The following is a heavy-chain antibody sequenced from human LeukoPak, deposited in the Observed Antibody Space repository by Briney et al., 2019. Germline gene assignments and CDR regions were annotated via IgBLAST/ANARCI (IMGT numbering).Heavy chain of an antibody. J-gene: IGHJ1*01. CDR2: INPNSGGT. D-gene: IGHD3-22*01. Sequence: ASVKVSCKASGYTFTGYYMHWVRQAPGQGLEWMGWINPNSGGTNYAQKFQGRVTMTRDTSISTAYMELSRLRSDDTAVYYCAREMVQSVYYDSRLGYFQHWGQGTLVTVSS. CDR3: AREMVQSVYYDSRLGYFQH. V-gene: IGHV1-2*02. CDR1: GYTFTGYY.